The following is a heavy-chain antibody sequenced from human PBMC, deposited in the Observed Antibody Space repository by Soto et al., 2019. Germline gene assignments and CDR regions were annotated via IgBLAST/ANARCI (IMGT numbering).Heavy chain of an antibody. V-gene: IGHV3-30*18. J-gene: IGHJ4*02. D-gene: IGHD2-2*01. CDR2: ISYDGSNK. CDR3: AKQVDPVVVVPAALDY. Sequence: PGGSLRLSCAASGFTFSSYGMHWVRQAPGKGLEWVAVISYDGSNKYYADSVKGRFTISRDNSKNTLYLQMNSLRAEDTAVYYCAKQVDPVVVVPAALDYWGQGTLVTVSS. CDR1: GFTFSSYG.